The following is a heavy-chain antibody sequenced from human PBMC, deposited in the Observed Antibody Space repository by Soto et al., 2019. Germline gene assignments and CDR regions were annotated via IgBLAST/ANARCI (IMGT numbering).Heavy chain of an antibody. Sequence: QITLKASGPTLVRPAQTLTLTCDFSGFSLSTYHMGVAWIRQPPGKALEWLALLYWDDDKRYSPSLKDRLAISKDTSNNHVVLTITNIDPGDSATYFCAHAGDYDLLTFDHWGPGTLVTVSS. CDR2: LYWDDDK. J-gene: IGHJ4*01. CDR1: GFSLSTYHMG. CDR3: AHAGDYDLLTFDH. V-gene: IGHV2-5*02. D-gene: IGHD4-17*01.